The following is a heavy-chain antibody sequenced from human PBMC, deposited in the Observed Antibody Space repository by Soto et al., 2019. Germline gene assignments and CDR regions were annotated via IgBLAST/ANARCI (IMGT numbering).Heavy chain of an antibody. CDR3: AKDRWIVGVPAAEAFFYGMDV. CDR2: ISYDGSNK. J-gene: IGHJ6*02. V-gene: IGHV3-30*18. CDR1: GFTFSSYG. Sequence: QVQLVASGGGVVQPGRSLRLSCAASGFTFSSYGMHWVRQAPGKGLEWVAVISYDGSNKYYADSVKGRITISRDNSKNTMYLQMNSMRAKDTAVYYCAKDRWIVGVPAAEAFFYGMDVWSQGTTVTVSS. D-gene: IGHD2-2*01.